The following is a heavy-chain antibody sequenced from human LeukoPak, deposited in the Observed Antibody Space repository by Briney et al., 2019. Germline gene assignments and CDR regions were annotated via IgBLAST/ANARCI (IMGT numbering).Heavy chain of an antibody. V-gene: IGHV4-59*08. CDR3: ARSFTDNFFFEN. D-gene: IGHD1-1*01. Sequence: SETLSLTCTVSGGSISSYYWSWIRQPPGKGLEWIGYIYCSGSTNYNPSLKSRVTISVDTSKNQFSLKLSSVTAADTAVYYCARSFTDNFFFENWGQGTLVTVSS. CDR1: GGSISSYY. J-gene: IGHJ4*02. CDR2: IYCSGST.